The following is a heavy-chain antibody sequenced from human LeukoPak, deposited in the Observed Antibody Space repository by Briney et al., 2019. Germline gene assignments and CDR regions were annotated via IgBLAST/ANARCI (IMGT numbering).Heavy chain of an antibody. V-gene: IGHV3-9*01. CDR3: TRDPRRLDY. CDR2: ISWNSGRI. J-gene: IGHJ4*02. CDR1: GFTFDDYA. Sequence: GGSLRLSCAASGFTFDDYAMHWVRQAPGKGLEWVSGISWNSGRIGYADSVKGRFTISRDNAKNSLYLQMNSLRAEDTAVYYCTRDPRRLDYWGQGTLVTVSS.